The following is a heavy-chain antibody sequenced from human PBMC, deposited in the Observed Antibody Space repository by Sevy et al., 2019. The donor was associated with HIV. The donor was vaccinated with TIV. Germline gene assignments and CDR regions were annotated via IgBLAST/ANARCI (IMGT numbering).Heavy chain of an antibody. V-gene: IGHV4-39*01. CDR1: GASIRDSSYY. CDR2: IYSYGKT. D-gene: IGHD6-13*01. J-gene: IGHJ3*02. Sequence: SETLSLTCTVSGASIRDSSYYWAWIRQPPGKGLEWIGNIYSYGKTYYNSSLKSRVTISVDTSKNQFSLSLTSVTAADTAIYFCARSMEQQLDAFDIWGQGTMVTVSS. CDR3: ARSMEQQLDAFDI.